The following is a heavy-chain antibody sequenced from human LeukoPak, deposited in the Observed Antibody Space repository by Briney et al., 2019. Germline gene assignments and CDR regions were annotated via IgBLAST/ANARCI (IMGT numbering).Heavy chain of an antibody. J-gene: IGHJ4*02. V-gene: IGHV3-48*04. D-gene: IGHD4-23*01. CDR1: GFTFSSYG. CDR2: ISSSGSTI. CDR3: ARDYGGSSPFDY. Sequence: GGSLRLSCAASGFTFSSYGMNWVRQAPGKGLEWVSYISSSGSTIYYADSVKGRFTISRDNAKNSLCLQMNSLRAEDTAVYYCARDYGGSSPFDYWGQGTLVTVSS.